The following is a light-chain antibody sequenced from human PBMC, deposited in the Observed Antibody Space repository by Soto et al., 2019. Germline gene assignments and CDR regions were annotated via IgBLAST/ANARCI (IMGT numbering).Light chain of an antibody. J-gene: IGKJ1*01. CDR2: DAS. V-gene: IGKV1-5*01. Sequence: IQMTQSPSTLSSSVGDRLTLTCRASQSISSWLAWYQQKPGKAPKLLIYDASSLESGVPSRLSGSGSGTEFTLTISSLQPDDFATYYCQQYNSWWTFGQGTKVDI. CDR1: QSISSW. CDR3: QQYNSWWT.